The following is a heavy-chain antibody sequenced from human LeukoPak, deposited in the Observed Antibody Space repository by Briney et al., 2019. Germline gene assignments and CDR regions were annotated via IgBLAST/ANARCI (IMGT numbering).Heavy chain of an antibody. CDR1: GGSISSYY. CDR3: ARGVYSGFDFDY. D-gene: IGHD5-12*01. V-gene: IGHV4-59*08. Sequence: SETLSLTCTVSGGSISSYYWSWTRQPPGKGLEWIGYIYYSGSTYYNPSLKSRVTISVDTSKNQFSLKLSSVTAADTAVYYCARGVYSGFDFDYWGQGTLVTVSS. CDR2: IYYSGST. J-gene: IGHJ4*02.